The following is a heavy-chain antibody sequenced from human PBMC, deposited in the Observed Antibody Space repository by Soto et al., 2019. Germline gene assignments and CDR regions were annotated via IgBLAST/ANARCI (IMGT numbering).Heavy chain of an antibody. D-gene: IGHD3-16*02. CDR2: IIPIFGTA. CDR1: GGTFSSYA. Sequence: QVQLVQSGAEVKKPGSSVKVSCKASGGTFSSYAISWVRQAPGQGLEWMGGIIPIFGTANYAQKFQGRVTITADESTSTAYRGLSSLRSEDTAVYYCARVNDYVWVRYRPSFDYRGQGTLVTVSS. J-gene: IGHJ4*02. V-gene: IGHV1-69*12. CDR3: ARVNDYVWVRYRPSFDY.